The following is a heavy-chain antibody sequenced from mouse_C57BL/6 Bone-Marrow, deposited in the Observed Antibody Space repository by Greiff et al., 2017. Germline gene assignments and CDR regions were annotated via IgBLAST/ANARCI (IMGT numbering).Heavy chain of an antibody. J-gene: IGHJ4*01. CDR1: GFTFSSYG. V-gene: IGHV5-6*03. Sequence: EVQRVESGGGLVKPGGSLTLSCAASGFTFSSYGMSWVRQTPDKRLEWVATISSGGSYTYYPDSVKGRFTIARDTAKNTLYLQMSSLKSEDTAMYYCARRGDDYYDMDYWGQGTSVTVSS. CDR3: ARRGDDYYDMDY. CDR2: ISSGGSYT.